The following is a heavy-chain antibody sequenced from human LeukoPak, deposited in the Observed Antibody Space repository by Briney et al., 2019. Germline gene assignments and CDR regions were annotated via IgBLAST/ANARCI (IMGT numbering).Heavy chain of an antibody. D-gene: IGHD3-10*01. Sequence: TGGSLRLSCAASGFTFSSYAMSWVRQAPGGGLEWVSAISGRGGRTYYRDSVKGRFTSSRDNSKNTMYLQMNSLRAEDTAVYYCAKVYLVRGVTRYYFDYWGQGTLVTVSS. CDR2: ISGRGGRT. CDR1: GFTFSSYA. CDR3: AKVYLVRGVTRYYFDY. V-gene: IGHV3-23*01. J-gene: IGHJ4*02.